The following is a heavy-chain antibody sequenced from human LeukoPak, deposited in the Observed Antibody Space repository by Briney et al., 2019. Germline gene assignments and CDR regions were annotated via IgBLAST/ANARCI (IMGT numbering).Heavy chain of an antibody. Sequence: PSETLSLTCAVYGGSFSGYYWSWIRQPPGKGLEWIGEINHSGSTNYNPSLKSRVTISVDTSKNQFSLKLSSVTAADTAVYYCARGQLGYCTGGVCYRGYFQHWGRAPWSPSPQ. CDR2: INHSGST. CDR1: GGSFSGYY. D-gene: IGHD2-8*02. CDR3: ARGQLGYCTGGVCYRGYFQH. V-gene: IGHV4-34*01. J-gene: IGHJ1*01.